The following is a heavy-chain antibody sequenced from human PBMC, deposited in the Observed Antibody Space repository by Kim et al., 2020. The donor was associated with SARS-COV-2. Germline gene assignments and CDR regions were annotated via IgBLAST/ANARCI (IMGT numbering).Heavy chain of an antibody. J-gene: IGHJ4*02. CDR3: AKGSDTVVTATIFDY. V-gene: IGHV3-23*01. Sequence: DSVKGRFTISRDNSKNTLYLQMNSLRAEDTSVYYCAKGSDTVVTATIFDYWGQGTLVTVSS. D-gene: IGHD2-21*02.